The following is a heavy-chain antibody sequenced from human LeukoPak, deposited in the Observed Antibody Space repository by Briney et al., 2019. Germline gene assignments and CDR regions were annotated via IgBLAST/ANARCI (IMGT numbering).Heavy chain of an antibody. CDR2: ISYNGST. Sequence: SETLSLTCTASGDSISNHYWSWIRQSPGMGLEWIGYISYNGSTSYNPSLRSRVTISGDTSKIHFSLKLSSVTAADTALYYCARDSYYGSASSHLDYGGQGTLVTVSS. CDR1: GDSISNHY. CDR3: ARDSYYGSASSHLDY. J-gene: IGHJ4*02. D-gene: IGHD3-10*01. V-gene: IGHV4-59*11.